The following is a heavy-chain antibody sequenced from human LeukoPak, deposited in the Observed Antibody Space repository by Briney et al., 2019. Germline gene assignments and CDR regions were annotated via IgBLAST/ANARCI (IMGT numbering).Heavy chain of an antibody. V-gene: IGHV4-59*01. D-gene: IGHD3-10*01. J-gene: IGHJ6*03. CDR3: ASAGMVRGPYYYYMDV. CDR2: IYYSGST. CDR1: GGSISSYY. Sequence: SETLSLTCTVSGGSISSYYWSWIRQPPGKGLEWIGYIYYSGSTNYNPSLKSRVTIPVDTSKNQFSLKLSSVTAADTAVYYCASAGMVRGPYYYYMDVWGKGTTVTVSS.